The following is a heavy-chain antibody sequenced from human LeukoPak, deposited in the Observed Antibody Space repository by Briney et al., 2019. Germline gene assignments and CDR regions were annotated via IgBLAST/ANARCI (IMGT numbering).Heavy chain of an antibody. V-gene: IGHV1-69*06. Sequence: PSASVKVSCKASGGTFSSCAISWVRQAPGQGLEWMGGIIPIFGTANYAQKFQGRVTITADKSTSTAYMELSSLRSEDTAVYYCAREGRGSGFEYFQHWGQGTLVTVSS. CDR2: IIPIFGTA. D-gene: IGHD6-19*01. J-gene: IGHJ1*01. CDR3: AREGRGSGFEYFQH. CDR1: GGTFSSCA.